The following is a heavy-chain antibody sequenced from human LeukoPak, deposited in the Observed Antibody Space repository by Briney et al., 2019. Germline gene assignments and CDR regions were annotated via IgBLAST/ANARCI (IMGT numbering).Heavy chain of an antibody. CDR1: GFTFSSYS. J-gene: IGHJ4*02. Sequence: GGSLRLSCAASGFTFSSYSMNWVRQAPGKGLEWVSSISSSSSYIYYADSVKGRFTISRDNAKNSLYLQMNSLRAEDTAVYYCAKEDSSGYYYLYWGQGTLVTVSS. CDR2: ISSSSSYI. CDR3: AKEDSSGYYYLY. D-gene: IGHD3-22*01. V-gene: IGHV3-21*01.